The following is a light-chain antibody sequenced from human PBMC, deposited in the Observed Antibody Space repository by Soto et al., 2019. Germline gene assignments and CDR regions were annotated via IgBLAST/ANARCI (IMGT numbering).Light chain of an antibody. CDR3: AAWDHSLRDLV. CDR2: TDN. V-gene: IGLV1-47*02. CDR1: SSNIGDND. J-gene: IGLJ2*01. Sequence: QSVLAQPPSASGTPGQRVTISCSGSSSNIGDNDVFWYQQFPGTAPKLLTYTDNQRPSGVPDRFSDSKSGTSASLAISGLRPEDVADYYCAAWDHSLRDLVFGAGTKLTVL.